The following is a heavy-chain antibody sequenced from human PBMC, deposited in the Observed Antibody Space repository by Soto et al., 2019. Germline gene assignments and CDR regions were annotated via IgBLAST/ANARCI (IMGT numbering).Heavy chain of an antibody. CDR1: GGSISSSNW. CDR3: ARSGVWGSYRYTNYFDY. CDR2: IYHSGST. J-gene: IGHJ4*02. Sequence: QVQLQESGPGLVKPSGTLSLTCAVSGGSISSSNWWSWVRQPPGKGLEWIGEIYHSGSTNYNPSLKSRVTISVDKSTNQFSLKLSSVTAADTAVYYCARSGVWGSYRYTNYFDYWGQGTLVTVSS. D-gene: IGHD3-16*02. V-gene: IGHV4-4*02.